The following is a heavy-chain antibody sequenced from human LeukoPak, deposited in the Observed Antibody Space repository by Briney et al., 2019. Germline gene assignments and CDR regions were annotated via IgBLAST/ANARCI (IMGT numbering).Heavy chain of an antibody. J-gene: IGHJ6*03. CDR2: ISTSSSYI. V-gene: IGHV3-21*01. Sequence: GGSLRLSCAASEFTFSRYNMNWVRQAPGKGLEWVSSISTSSSYIYYADSVKGRFTISRDNAKSSLYLQMNSLRDEDTAVYYCARDPYSGNYGDYYYYYMDVWGKGTTVTISS. CDR1: EFTFSRYN. D-gene: IGHD1-26*01. CDR3: ARDPYSGNYGDYYYYYMDV.